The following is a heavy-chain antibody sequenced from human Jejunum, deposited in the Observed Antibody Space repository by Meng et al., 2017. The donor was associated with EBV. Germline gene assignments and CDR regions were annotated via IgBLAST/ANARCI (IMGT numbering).Heavy chain of an antibody. CDR3: ARDPYDDKRADFDY. Sequence: QVQVVGSGGGVVRPGRSLRLSCAESGFTFSRYAMDWVRQATGKGLEWVAVIWFDGSIKYYADSVKGRFTISRDNSKNMVYLQMNSLTAEDTAVYYCARDPYDDKRADFDYWGQGTLVTVSS. J-gene: IGHJ4*02. CDR1: GFTFSRYA. V-gene: IGHV3-33*01. CDR2: IWFDGSIK. D-gene: IGHD1-1*01.